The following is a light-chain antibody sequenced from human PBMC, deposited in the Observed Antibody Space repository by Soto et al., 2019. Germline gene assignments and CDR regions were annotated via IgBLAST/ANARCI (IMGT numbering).Light chain of an antibody. V-gene: IGLV1-40*01. CDR2: GNT. CDR3: QSYDNSLSAWV. CDR1: SSNIGTGYN. J-gene: IGLJ3*02. Sequence: QSVVTQPPSVSGAPGQRVTISCTGSSSNIGTGYNVHWYQQLPGTAPKLLIYGNTNRPSGVPDRFSGSKSDTSASLAITGLQAEDEADYYCQSYDNSLSAWVFGGGTKLTVL.